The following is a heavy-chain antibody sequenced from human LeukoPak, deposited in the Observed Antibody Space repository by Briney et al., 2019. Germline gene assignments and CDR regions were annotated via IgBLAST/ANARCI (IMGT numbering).Heavy chain of an antibody. Sequence: PGRSLRLSCSASGFTFSSYAMHWVRQAPGKGLEYVSAISSNGGSTYYADSVKGRFTISRDNSRSTLYLQMSSLRAEDTAVYYCVKGQAGNFDYWGQGTLVTVSS. CDR1: GFTFSSYA. CDR3: VKGQAGNFDY. V-gene: IGHV3-64D*06. CDR2: ISSNGGST. J-gene: IGHJ4*02. D-gene: IGHD6-19*01.